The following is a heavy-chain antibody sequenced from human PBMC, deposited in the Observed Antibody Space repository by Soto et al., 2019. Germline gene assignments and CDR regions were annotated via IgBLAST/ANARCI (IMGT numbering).Heavy chain of an antibody. D-gene: IGHD6-19*01. V-gene: IGHV3-33*06. CDR2: IWYDGTNE. Sequence: QVRLVESGGGVVQPGRSLRLSCAASGFTFNNYAMHWVRQAPGKGLEWVAVIWYDGTNEDYGDSVKGRFTISRDNSKNTLNLQMNSLRADDTAVYYCAKDPLYGSGGIGYFDYWGRGTLVTVSS. CDR1: GFTFNNYA. CDR3: AKDPLYGSGGIGYFDY. J-gene: IGHJ4*02.